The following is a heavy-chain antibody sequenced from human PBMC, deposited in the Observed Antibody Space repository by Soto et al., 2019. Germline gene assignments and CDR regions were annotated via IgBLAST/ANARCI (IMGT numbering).Heavy chain of an antibody. CDR2: IIPIFGTA. J-gene: IGHJ5*02. V-gene: IGHV1-69*12. CDR3: ARDRGPSSGSYPSWFDP. CDR1: GGTFSSYA. D-gene: IGHD3-22*01. Sequence: QVQLVQSGAEVKKPGSSVKVSCKASGGTFSSYAITWVRQAPGQGLEWMGGIIPIFGTANYAQKYQGRVTITADESTSTAYMELSSLRSEDTAVYYCARDRGPSSGSYPSWFDPWGQGTLVTVSS.